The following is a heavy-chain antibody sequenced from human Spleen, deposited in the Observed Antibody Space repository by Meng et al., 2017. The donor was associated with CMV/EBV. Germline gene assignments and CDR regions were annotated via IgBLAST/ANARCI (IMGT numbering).Heavy chain of an antibody. D-gene: IGHD3-3*01. V-gene: IGHV3-23*01. CDR2: ISGSGGST. CDR3: AKTGEADFWSGLFYSPTQYYYYGMDV. Sequence: GESLKISCAASGFTFSSYAMSWVRQAPGKGLEWVSAISGSGGSTYYADSVKGRFTISRDNSKNTLYLQMNSLRAEDTAVYYCAKTGEADFWSGLFYSPTQYYYYGMDVWGQGTTVTVSS. CDR1: GFTFSSYA. J-gene: IGHJ6*02.